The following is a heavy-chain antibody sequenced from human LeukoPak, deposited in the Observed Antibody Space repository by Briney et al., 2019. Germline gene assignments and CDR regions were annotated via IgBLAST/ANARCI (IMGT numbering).Heavy chain of an antibody. CDR2: ISSSGSTI. D-gene: IGHD3-22*01. V-gene: IGHV3-11*01. J-gene: IGHJ4*02. Sequence: PGGSLRLSCAASGFTFSDYYMSWLRQAPGKGLEWVSYISSSGSTIYYADSVKGRFTISRDNAKNSLYLQMNSLRAEDTAVYYCARVMTYYYDSSGYSDYWGQGTLVTVSS. CDR3: ARVMTYYYDSSGYSDY. CDR1: GFTFSDYY.